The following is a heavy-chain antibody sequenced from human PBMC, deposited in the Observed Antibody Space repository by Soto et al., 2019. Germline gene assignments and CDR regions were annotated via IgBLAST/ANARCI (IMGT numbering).Heavy chain of an antibody. V-gene: IGHV4-39*01. CDR1: GDSISSSYY. CDR3: ARLPVVVIALGYFDP. CDR2: VYYTGFT. Sequence: QLQLQESGPGLVKPSETLSLTCTVSGDSISSSYYWGWVRQPPGEGLECIGAVYYTGFTYYNPSLKSRLTISLHTSKNQFSLRLSSVTAADTAIYYCARLPVVVIALGYFDPWGPGTLVTVSS. J-gene: IGHJ5*02. D-gene: IGHD2-21*01.